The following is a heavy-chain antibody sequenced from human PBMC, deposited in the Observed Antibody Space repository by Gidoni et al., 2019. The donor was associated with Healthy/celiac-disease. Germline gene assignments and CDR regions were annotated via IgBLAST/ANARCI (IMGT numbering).Heavy chain of an antibody. J-gene: IGHJ6*02. V-gene: IGHV4-4*02. Sequence: QVQLQESGPGLVKPSGTLSLTCAVSGGSISSSNWWSWVRQPPGKGLEWIGEIDHSGSTNYNPSLKSRVTISVDKSKNQFSLKLSSVTAADTAVYYCARVAALRFPPYYYYGMDVWGQGTTVTVSS. CDR2: IDHSGST. CDR1: GGSISSSNW. D-gene: IGHD3-3*01. CDR3: ARVAALRFPPYYYYGMDV.